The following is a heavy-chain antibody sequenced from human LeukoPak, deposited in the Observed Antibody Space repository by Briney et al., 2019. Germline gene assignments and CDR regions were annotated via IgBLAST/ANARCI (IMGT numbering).Heavy chain of an antibody. J-gene: IGHJ6*02. CDR2: ISGSGGST. Sequence: GVSLRLSCAASGFTFSSYAMSGVRQAPGKGLEWVSAISGSGGSTYYADSVKGRFTVSRDNSKDTLYLQINNLRDEDTAVYYCARRWLGDPYGMDVWGQGTTVSVSS. D-gene: IGHD3-10*01. CDR1: GFTFSSYA. CDR3: ARRWLGDPYGMDV. V-gene: IGHV3-23*01.